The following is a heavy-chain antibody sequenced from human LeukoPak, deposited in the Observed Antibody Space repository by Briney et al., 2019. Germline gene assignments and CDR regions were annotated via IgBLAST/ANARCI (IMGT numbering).Heavy chain of an antibody. V-gene: IGHV3-9*01. CDR3: AKDLSGAAQFDY. CDR1: GFTFDDYA. J-gene: IGHJ4*02. Sequence: QTGGSLRLSCAASGFTFDDYAMHWVRQAPGKGLEWVSGISWNSGSIGYADSVKGRFTISRDNAKNSLYLQMNSLGAEDTALYYCAKDLSGAAQFDYWGQGTLVTVSS. CDR2: ISWNSGSI. D-gene: IGHD1-26*01.